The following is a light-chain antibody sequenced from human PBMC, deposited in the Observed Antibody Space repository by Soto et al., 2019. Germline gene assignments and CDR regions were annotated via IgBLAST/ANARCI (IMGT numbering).Light chain of an antibody. V-gene: IGKV3-15*01. J-gene: IGKJ1*01. CDR2: SAG. CDR3: QEYNNRPPWQ. Sequence: EIVMTQSPGTLSASPGERPTLSSRASQRVSIHLAWNQQEPGQSPRLLINSAGTRPAWTSARFSGSGSGTEFALTIRSLQSEDFAVYYCQEYNNRPPWQFGQGTNVAIK. CDR1: QRVSIH.